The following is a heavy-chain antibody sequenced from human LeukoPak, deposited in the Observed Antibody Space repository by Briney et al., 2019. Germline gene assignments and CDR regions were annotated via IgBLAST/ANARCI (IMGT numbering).Heavy chain of an antibody. CDR3: ARDPWTYGSGSLDY. CDR2: ISYSSNYI. D-gene: IGHD3-10*01. J-gene: IGHJ4*02. CDR1: GFTFSSYS. V-gene: IGHV3-21*01. Sequence: GGSLRLSCAASGFTFSSYSMNWVRQAPGKGLEWVSSISYSSNYIYYADSVKGRFTISRDNAKNSLYLQMNSLRAEDTAVYYCARDPWTYGSGSLDYWGQGTLVTVSS.